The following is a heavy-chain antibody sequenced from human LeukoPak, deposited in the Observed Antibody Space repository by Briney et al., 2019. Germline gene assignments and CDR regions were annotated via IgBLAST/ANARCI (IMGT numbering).Heavy chain of an antibody. Sequence: PSETLSLTCTVSGGSISTYYWSWIPQSPGQGLEWIGYIYYSGSTTYNPSLKSRVTISVDASKNQFSLKLSSVTAADTAVYCCARHGTSSYYYYAMDVWGQGTTVTVSS. CDR3: ARHGTSSYYYYAMDV. V-gene: IGHV4-59*08. D-gene: IGHD1-26*01. J-gene: IGHJ6*02. CDR2: IYYSGST. CDR1: GGSISTYY.